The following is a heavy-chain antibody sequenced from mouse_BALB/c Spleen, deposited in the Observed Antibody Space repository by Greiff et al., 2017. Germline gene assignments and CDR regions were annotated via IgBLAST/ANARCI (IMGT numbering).Heavy chain of an antibody. D-gene: IGHD2-10*01. CDR3: ARGSYYGNYEGLMDY. J-gene: IGHJ4*01. CDR1: GYSITSDYA. CDR2: ISYSGST. Sequence: DVKLQESGPGLVKPSQSLSLTCTVTGYSITSDYAWNWIRQFPGNILEWMGYISYSGSTSYNPSLKSRISITRDTSKNQFFLQLNSVTTEDTATYYCARGSYYGNYEGLMDYWGQGTSVTVSA. V-gene: IGHV3-2*02.